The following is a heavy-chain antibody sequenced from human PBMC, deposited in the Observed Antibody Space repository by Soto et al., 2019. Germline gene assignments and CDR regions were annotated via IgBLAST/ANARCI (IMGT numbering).Heavy chain of an antibody. CDR2: ISILGDST. V-gene: IGHV3-11*01. J-gene: IGHJ3*01. D-gene: IGHD5-12*01. Sequence: QEQLAESGGGLVKPGGSLRLSCAASGFSFNVYYITWIRQAPGSGLEGVASISILGDSTYYADSVKCRFTICRDNVNSSHDQQMETLGAEDTAVYYCAGYRAGTRTFHHNTFNLRGQGTTVTVAS. CDR1: GFSFNVYY. CDR3: AGYRAGTRTFHHNTFNL.